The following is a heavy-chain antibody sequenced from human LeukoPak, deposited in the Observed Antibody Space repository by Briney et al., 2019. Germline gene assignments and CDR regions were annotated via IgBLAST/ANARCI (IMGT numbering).Heavy chain of an antibody. CDR1: GFTFSSDW. D-gene: IGHD3-9*01. Sequence: GGSLRLSCAASGFTFSSDWMNWVRQAPGKGLEWVSSISSSSSYIYYADSVKGRFTISRDNAKNSLYLQMNSLRAEDTAVYYCARDFDWFYFDYWGQGTLVTVSS. J-gene: IGHJ4*02. CDR3: ARDFDWFYFDY. CDR2: ISSSSSYI. V-gene: IGHV3-21*01.